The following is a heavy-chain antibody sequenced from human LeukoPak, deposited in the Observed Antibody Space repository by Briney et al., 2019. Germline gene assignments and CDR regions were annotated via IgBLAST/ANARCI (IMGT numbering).Heavy chain of an antibody. CDR3: ARENLAYSYDY. D-gene: IGHD5-18*01. Sequence: ASVKVSCKASGGTFSSYAISWVRQAPGQGLEWMGRINPSSGGTNYAQKFQGRVTMTRDTSISTAYMELSRLRSDDTAAYYCARENLAYSYDYWGQGTLATVSS. CDR1: GGTFSSYA. J-gene: IGHJ4*02. V-gene: IGHV1-2*06. CDR2: INPSSGGT.